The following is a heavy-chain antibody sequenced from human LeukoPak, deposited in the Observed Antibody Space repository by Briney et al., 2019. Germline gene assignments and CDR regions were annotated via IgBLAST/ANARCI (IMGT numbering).Heavy chain of an antibody. V-gene: IGHV4-34*01. J-gene: IGHJ4*02. Sequence: SETLSLTCAVYGGSFSGYYWSWIRQPPGKGLEWIGEINRSGSTNYNPSLKSRVTISVDTSKNQFSLKLSSVTAADTAVYYCARTMRWLGTFDYWGQGTLVTVSS. CDR2: INRSGST. D-gene: IGHD6-19*01. CDR3: ARTMRWLGTFDY. CDR1: GGSFSGYY.